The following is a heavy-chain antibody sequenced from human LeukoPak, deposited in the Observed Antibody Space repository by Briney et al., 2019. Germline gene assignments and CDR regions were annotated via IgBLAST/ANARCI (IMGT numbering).Heavy chain of an antibody. Sequence: PGGSLRLSCAPPGFTFSRYDMTWVRQAPGKGLEWVSTISTSGDSTYHADPVKGRIAISRDNSKNTLYLQMNSLRADDTAVYYCAKHLTGTNSPFDYWGQGTLVTVSS. J-gene: IGHJ4*02. CDR1: GFTFSRYD. CDR2: ISTSGDST. CDR3: AKHLTGTNSPFDY. V-gene: IGHV3-23*01. D-gene: IGHD3-3*02.